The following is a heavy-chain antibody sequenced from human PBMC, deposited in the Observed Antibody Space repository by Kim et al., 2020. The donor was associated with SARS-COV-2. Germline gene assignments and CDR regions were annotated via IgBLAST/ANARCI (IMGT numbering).Heavy chain of an antibody. J-gene: IGHJ4*02. CDR1: GGSISSSSYY. CDR3: ARDKGTQLWLWSDY. D-gene: IGHD5-18*01. CDR2: IYYSGST. Sequence: SETLSLTCTVSGGSISSSSYYWGWIRQPPGKGLEWIGSIYYSGSTYYNPSLKSRVTISVDTSKNQFSLKLSSVTAADTAVYYCARDKGTQLWLWSDYWGQGTLVTVSS. V-gene: IGHV4-39*07.